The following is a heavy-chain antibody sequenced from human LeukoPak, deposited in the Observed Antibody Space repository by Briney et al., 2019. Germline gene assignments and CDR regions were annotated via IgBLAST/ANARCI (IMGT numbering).Heavy chain of an antibody. CDR1: GFTFSSYS. Sequence: GGSLRLSCAASGFTFSSYSMNWVRQAPGKGLEWVSSISSSSSYIYYADSVKGRFTISRDNAKNSLYLQMNSLRAEDTAVYYCARDEEYSSSSEVMDVWGKGTTVTVSS. CDR3: ARDEEYSSSSEVMDV. V-gene: IGHV3-21*04. J-gene: IGHJ6*04. D-gene: IGHD6-6*01. CDR2: ISSSSSYI.